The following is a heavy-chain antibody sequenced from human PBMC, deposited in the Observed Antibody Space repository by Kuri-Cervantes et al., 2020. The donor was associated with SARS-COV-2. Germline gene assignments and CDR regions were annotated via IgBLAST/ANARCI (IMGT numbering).Heavy chain of an antibody. Sequence: LETLSLTCAVYGGSFSGHYWSWIRQPPGKGLEWIGEINHSGSTNYNPSLKSRVTISVDTSKNQFSLKLTSVTAADTAVYYCARQPCTSPSCYLDDDAFDIWGQGTMVTVSS. CDR3: ARQPCTSPSCYLDDDAFDI. J-gene: IGHJ3*02. CDR2: INHSGST. V-gene: IGHV4-34*01. D-gene: IGHD2-2*01. CDR1: GGSFSGHY.